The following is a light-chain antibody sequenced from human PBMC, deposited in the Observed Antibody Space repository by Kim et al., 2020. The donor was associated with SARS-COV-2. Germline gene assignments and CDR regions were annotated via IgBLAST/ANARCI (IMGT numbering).Light chain of an antibody. CDR3: CSYAGGSVYWV. CDR1: TSDVGTYNL. J-gene: IGLJ3*02. Sequence: QSALTQPASVSGSPGQSITISCTGTTSDVGTYNLVSWFQQHPGKAPKLMIYGVTKRPSGVSSRFSGSKSGNTASLTISGLQPEDEAYYYCCSYAGGSVYWVFGGGTQLTVL. CDR2: GVT. V-gene: IGLV2-23*02.